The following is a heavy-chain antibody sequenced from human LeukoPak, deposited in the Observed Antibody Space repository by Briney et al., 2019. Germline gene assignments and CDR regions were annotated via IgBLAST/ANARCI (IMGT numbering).Heavy chain of an antibody. CDR1: GFTFSRFA. V-gene: IGHV3-30-3*01. Sequence: GGSLRLSCAASGFTFSRFAMSWVRQAPGKGLEWVAVISYDGSNKYYADSVKGRFTISRDNSKNTLYLQMNSLRAEDTAVYYCARSGYSYGSYYFDYWGQGTLVTVSS. CDR3: ARSGYSYGSYYFDY. CDR2: ISYDGSNK. D-gene: IGHD5-18*01. J-gene: IGHJ4*02.